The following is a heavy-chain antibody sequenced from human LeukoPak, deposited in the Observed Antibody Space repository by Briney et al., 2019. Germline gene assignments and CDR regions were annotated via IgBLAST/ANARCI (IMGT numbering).Heavy chain of an antibody. V-gene: IGHV3-30*02. J-gene: IGHJ4*02. CDR2: IRSDGSTS. CDR3: VKDHGAYDLDS. D-gene: IGHD4-17*01. Sequence: GGSLRLSCAASGFAFSSYSMHWVRQAPGKGLQWVSHIRSDGSTSYCADSVKGRFTISRDNSKNTLYLQMNSLRPEDTAIYFCVKDHGAYDLDSWGQGTLVTVSS. CDR1: GFAFSSYS.